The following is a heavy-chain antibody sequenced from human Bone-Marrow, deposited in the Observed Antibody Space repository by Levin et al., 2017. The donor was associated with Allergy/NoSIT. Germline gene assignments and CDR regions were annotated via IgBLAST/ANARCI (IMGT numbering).Heavy chain of an antibody. Sequence: PGGSLRLSCAASGFTFSNYNMNWVRQAPGKGLEWVSSISSSSSYIYYADSVKGRFTISRDNAKNSLYLQMNSLRAEDTAVYYCARGISGWYSVYWGQGTLVTVSS. CDR3: ARGISGWYSVY. V-gene: IGHV3-21*01. CDR2: ISSSSSYI. D-gene: IGHD6-19*01. J-gene: IGHJ4*02. CDR1: GFTFSNYN.